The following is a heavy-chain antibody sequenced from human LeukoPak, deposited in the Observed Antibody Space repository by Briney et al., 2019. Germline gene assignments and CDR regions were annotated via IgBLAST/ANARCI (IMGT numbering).Heavy chain of an antibody. CDR3: ARGGKYSFGPFDY. CDR1: GFTFSSNW. V-gene: IGHV3-7*01. J-gene: IGHJ4*02. CDR2: IKPDGSAQ. Sequence: GGSLRLSCATSGFTFSSNWMSWVRHVPGRGLDWVANIKPDGSAQYYAASVKGRFTVSRDNAKNTLYLQMNTLRAEDTAVYYCARGGKYSFGPFDYWGQGTLVTGSS. D-gene: IGHD5-18*01.